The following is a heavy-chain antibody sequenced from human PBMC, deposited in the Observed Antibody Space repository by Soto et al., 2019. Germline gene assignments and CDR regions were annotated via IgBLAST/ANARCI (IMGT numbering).Heavy chain of an antibody. V-gene: IGHV4-34*01. CDR2: INHSGST. Sequence: QVQLQQWGAGLLKPSETLSLTCAVYGGSFSGYYWNWIRQPPGKGLEGIGEINHSGSTNYNPSLKSRVTLSVDTSKNQFSLKLSSVTAADTAVYYCAGGWGRIFDYWGQGTLVTVSS. CDR1: GGSFSGYY. D-gene: IGHD7-27*01. CDR3: AGGWGRIFDY. J-gene: IGHJ4*02.